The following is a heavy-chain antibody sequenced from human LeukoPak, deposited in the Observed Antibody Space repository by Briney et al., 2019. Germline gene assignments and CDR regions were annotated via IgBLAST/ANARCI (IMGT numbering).Heavy chain of an antibody. CDR3: VSFYEAY. Sequence: GGSLRLSCAASGFTFNDYWMSWVRQSPEKGLEWVANIKQDGSEKYYVDSVKGRFTISRDNAKNSLYLQMNSLRADDTAVYYCVSFYEAYWGRGTLVTVSS. CDR2: IKQDGSEK. CDR1: GFTFNDYW. D-gene: IGHD2/OR15-2a*01. V-gene: IGHV3-7*01. J-gene: IGHJ4*02.